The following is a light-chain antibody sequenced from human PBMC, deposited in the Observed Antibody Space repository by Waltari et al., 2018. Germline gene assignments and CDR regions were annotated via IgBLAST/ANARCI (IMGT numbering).Light chain of an antibody. CDR3: QQSFNYPAT. CDR2: DAS. V-gene: IGKV1-39*01. CDR1: QNINNY. Sequence: DIQMTQSPSSLSASVGDRVPFTCRASQNINNYLNGYQQRPGKALKLLIFDASILQSGFPSRFRGSGSGTDFTLTISSLQPEESAIFYCQQSFNYPATFGEGTKVQIK. J-gene: IGKJ4*01.